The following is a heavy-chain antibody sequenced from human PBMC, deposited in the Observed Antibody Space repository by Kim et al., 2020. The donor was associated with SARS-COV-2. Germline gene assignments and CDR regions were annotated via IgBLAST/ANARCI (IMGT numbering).Heavy chain of an antibody. CDR1: GFTFSDSY. V-gene: IGHV3-11*03. J-gene: IGHJ4*02. CDR3: AKQVGAAAGKAVLGY. Sequence: GGSLRLSCAASGFTFSDSYMSWIRQAPGKGLEWVSYISTTSSYTIYADSVKGRFTISRDNAKNSLYLQMNSLRAEDTAVYYCAKQVGAAAGKAVLGYWGQGTLVTVSS. CDR2: ISTTSSYT. D-gene: IGHD6-13*01.